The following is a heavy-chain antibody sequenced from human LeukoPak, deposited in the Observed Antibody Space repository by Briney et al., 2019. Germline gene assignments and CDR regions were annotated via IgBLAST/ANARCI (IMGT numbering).Heavy chain of an antibody. J-gene: IGHJ4*02. CDR3: ARAVGPYDY. Sequence: GGSLRLSCEASGFIFSTYGMHWVRQAPGKGLEWVAVIWYDGSIKYYADSVKDRFTISRDNSKNTLYLQMNSLRAEDTGVYYCARAVGPYDYWGQGTLVTVSS. CDR1: GFIFSTYG. CDR2: IWYDGSIK. V-gene: IGHV3-33*01. D-gene: IGHD3-10*01.